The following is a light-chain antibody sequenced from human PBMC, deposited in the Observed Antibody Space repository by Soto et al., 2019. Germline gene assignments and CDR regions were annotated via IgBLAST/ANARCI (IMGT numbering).Light chain of an antibody. CDR1: SSDVGSYNL. J-gene: IGLJ2*01. V-gene: IGLV2-23*02. CDR3: CSYATPRL. CDR2: EVS. Sequence: QSVLTQPASVSGSPGQSITISCTGTSSDVGSYNLVSWYQQHPGKAPKLIIYEVSERPSGVSHRFSGSKSGNTASLTISGLQAEDEADYYCCSYATPRLFGGGTKHSVL.